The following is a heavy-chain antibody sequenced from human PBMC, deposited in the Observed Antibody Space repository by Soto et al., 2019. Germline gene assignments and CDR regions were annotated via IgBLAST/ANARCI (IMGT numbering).Heavy chain of an antibody. J-gene: IGHJ6*02. Sequence: GASVKVSCKASGYTFTSYYMHWVRQAPGQGLEWMGIINPSGGSTSYAQKFQGRVTMTRDTSTSTVYMELSSLRSEDTAVYYCASRGYGSGSYSYYYYHGMDVWGQGTTVTVSS. CDR2: INPSGGST. D-gene: IGHD3-10*01. CDR1: GYTFTSYY. V-gene: IGHV1-46*01. CDR3: ASRGYGSGSYSYYYYHGMDV.